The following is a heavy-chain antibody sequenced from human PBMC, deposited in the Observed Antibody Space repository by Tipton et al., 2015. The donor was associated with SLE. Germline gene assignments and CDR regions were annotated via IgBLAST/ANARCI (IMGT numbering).Heavy chain of an antibody. CDR3: AREGVSSPDY. J-gene: IGHJ4*02. CDR1: GFTFSSYE. D-gene: IGHD6-13*01. Sequence: SLRLSCAASGFTFSSYEMNWVRQAPGKGLEWVSYISSSGYTIYYADSVKGRFTISRDNAKNSLYLQMNSLGAEDTALYYCAREGVSSPDYWGQGTLVTVSS. CDR2: ISSSGYTI. V-gene: IGHV3-48*03.